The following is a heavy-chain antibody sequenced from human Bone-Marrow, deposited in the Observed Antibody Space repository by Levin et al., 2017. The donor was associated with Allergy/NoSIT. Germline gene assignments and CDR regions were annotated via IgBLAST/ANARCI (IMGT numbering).Heavy chain of an antibody. Sequence: PSETLSLTCAVYGGSFSGYYWSWIRQPPGKGLEWIAEINHSGSTNYNPSLRSRVTISVDTSKNQSPLNLTSVTAADTAVYYCARVRGVCRNGSFDLWGRGTLVTVSS. V-gene: IGHV4-34*01. CDR2: INHSGST. J-gene: IGHJ2*01. CDR1: GGSFSGYY. CDR3: ARVRGVCRNGSFDL. D-gene: IGHD3-10*01.